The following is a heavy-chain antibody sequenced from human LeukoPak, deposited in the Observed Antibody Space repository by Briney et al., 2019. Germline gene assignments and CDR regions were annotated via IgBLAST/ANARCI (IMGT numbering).Heavy chain of an antibody. CDR1: GGTFSSYA. CDR3: ARDNGWLQSSGLDY. D-gene: IGHD5-24*01. CDR2: IIPIFGTA. Sequence: GASVKVSCKASGGTFSSYAISWVRQAPGQGLEWMGGIIPIFGTANYAQKFQGRVTITADESTSTAYMELSSLRSEDTAVYYCARDNGWLQSSGLDYWGQGTLVTVSS. J-gene: IGHJ4*02. V-gene: IGHV1-69*13.